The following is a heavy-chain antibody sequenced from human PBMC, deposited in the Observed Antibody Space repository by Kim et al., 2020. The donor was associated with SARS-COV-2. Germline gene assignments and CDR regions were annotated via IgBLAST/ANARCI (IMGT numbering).Heavy chain of an antibody. Sequence: GGSLRLSCAASGFTFSNAWMSWVRQAPGKGLEWVGRIKSKTDGGTTDYAAPVKGRFTISRDDSKNTLYLQMNSLKTEDTAVYYCTTDDFDSSGYYSAPDDIWGQGTMVTVSS. CDR1: GFTFSNAW. V-gene: IGHV3-15*01. CDR3: TTDDFDSSGYYSAPDDI. J-gene: IGHJ3*02. CDR2: IKSKTDGGTT. D-gene: IGHD3-22*01.